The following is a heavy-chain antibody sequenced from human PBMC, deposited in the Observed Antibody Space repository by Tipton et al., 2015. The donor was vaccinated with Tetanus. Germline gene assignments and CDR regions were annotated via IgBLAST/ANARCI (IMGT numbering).Heavy chain of an antibody. Sequence: TLSLTCSVSGGSVRGGDYQWNWIRQPPGKGLEWIGYIYYSGSTNYNPSLKSRVTISVDTSKNQFSLKLSSVTAADTAVYYCARGAYSYDSSGYYYLLDPWGQGTLVTVSS. CDR3: ARGAYSYDSSGYYYLLDP. D-gene: IGHD3-22*01. V-gene: IGHV4-61*08. J-gene: IGHJ5*02. CDR1: GGSVRGGDYQ. CDR2: IYYSGST.